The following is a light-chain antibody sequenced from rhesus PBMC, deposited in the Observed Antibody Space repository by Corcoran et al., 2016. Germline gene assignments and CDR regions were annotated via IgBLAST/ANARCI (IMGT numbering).Light chain of an antibody. Sequence: EIVMTQSPATLSLSPGERATLSCRASQSVSSSLAWYQQKPGQAPRLLIYGASSRATGIPDRFSGSWSGTEFTLTISSLEPEDFAVYYCQQYSNWPLTFGGGTKVEIK. CDR2: GAS. V-gene: IGKV3-42*03. CDR1: QSVSSS. CDR3: QQYSNWPLT. J-gene: IGKJ4*01.